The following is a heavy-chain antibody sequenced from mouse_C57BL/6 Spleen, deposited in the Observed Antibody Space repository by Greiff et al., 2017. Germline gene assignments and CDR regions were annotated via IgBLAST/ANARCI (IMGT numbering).Heavy chain of an antibody. CDR3: ARGGDGYSFDY. Sequence: EVQLQQSGPELVKPGASVKISCKASGYTFTDYYMNWVKQSHGKSLEWIGDINPNNGGTSYNQKFKGKATLTVDKSSSTAYMELRSLTSEDSAVYYCARGGDGYSFDYWGQGTTLTVSS. J-gene: IGHJ2*01. CDR1: GYTFTDYY. CDR2: INPNNGGT. V-gene: IGHV1-26*01. D-gene: IGHD2-3*01.